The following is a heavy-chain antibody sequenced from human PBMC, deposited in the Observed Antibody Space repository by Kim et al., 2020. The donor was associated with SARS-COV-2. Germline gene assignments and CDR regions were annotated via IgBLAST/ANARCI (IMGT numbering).Heavy chain of an antibody. V-gene: IGHV4-39*01. Sequence: SETLSLTCTVSGGSISSSSYYWGWIRQPPGKGLEWIGSIYYSGSTYYNPSLKSRVTISVDTSKNQFSLKLSSVTAADTAVYYCARHLYYGSGSYYTRPDYYYGMDVWGQGTTVTVSS. CDR3: ARHLYYGSGSYYTRPDYYYGMDV. D-gene: IGHD3-10*01. CDR1: GGSISSSSYY. CDR2: IYYSGST. J-gene: IGHJ6*02.